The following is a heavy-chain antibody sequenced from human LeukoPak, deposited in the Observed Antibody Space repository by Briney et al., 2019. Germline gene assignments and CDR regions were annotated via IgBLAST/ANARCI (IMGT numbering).Heavy chain of an antibody. CDR2: ISSSSSYI. Sequence: GASLRLSCAASGFTFSSYSMNWVRQAPGKGLEWVSSISSSSSYIYYADSVKGRFTISRDNAKNSLYLQMNSLRAEDTAVYYCASDDYGAYPYWGQGTLVTVSS. CDR3: ASDDYGAYPY. D-gene: IGHD4-17*01. CDR1: GFTFSSYS. V-gene: IGHV3-21*01. J-gene: IGHJ4*02.